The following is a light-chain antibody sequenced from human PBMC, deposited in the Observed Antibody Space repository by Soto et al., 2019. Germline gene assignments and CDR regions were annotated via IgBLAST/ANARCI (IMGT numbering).Light chain of an antibody. Sequence: QAVVTQEHSLTVSPGGTVTLTCGSSTGAVANNHYPYWFQQKPGLAPRTLIYDTSTKHSWTPARFSGSLLGGKAALTLSGAQPEDEAEYYCLLCYSGGRRVFGGGTKVTVL. CDR3: LLCYSGGRRV. CDR1: TGAVANNHY. J-gene: IGLJ2*01. CDR2: DTS. V-gene: IGLV7-46*01.